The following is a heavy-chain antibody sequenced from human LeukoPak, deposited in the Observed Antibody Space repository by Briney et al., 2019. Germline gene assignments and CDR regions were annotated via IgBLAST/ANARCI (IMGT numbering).Heavy chain of an antibody. J-gene: IGHJ4*02. CDR1: VDTFTGDY. Sequence: SLKVSCKASVDTFTGDYMHWGLQAPGQGREWMGWINPNSVGTNYAQKFQGRVTMTRDTSISTASLELSRLRYDDTAVYYCARDHSSGYNIDYWGQGTLVTVSS. CDR2: INPNSVGT. CDR3: ARDHSSGYNIDY. D-gene: IGHD6-19*01. V-gene: IGHV1-2*02.